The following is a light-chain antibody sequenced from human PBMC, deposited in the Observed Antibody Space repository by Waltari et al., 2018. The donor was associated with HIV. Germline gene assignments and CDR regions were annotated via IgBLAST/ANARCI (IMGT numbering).Light chain of an antibody. CDR1: QSVGSY. CDR3: QQRDSWPRGIT. J-gene: IGKJ5*01. Sequence: SPATLSLSPGQRATLSCRASQSVGSYLAWYQQKPGQVPRLLIYDASKRATGVPAKFSGSGSGTDFTLTISILEPEDFAVYYCQQRDSWPRGITFGQGTRLDIK. CDR2: DAS. V-gene: IGKV3-11*01.